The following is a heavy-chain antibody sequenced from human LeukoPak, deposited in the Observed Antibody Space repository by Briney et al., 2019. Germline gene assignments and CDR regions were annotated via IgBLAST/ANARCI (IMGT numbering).Heavy chain of an antibody. D-gene: IGHD5-18*01. CDR1: GYTFTSYC. CDR3: ARDVEDTAMPPHNWFDP. Sequence: ASVKVSCKASGYTFTSYCMHWVRQAPGQGLEWMGIINPSGGSTSYAQKFQGRVTMTRDTSTSTVYMELSSLRSEDTAVYYCARDVEDTAMPPHNWFDPWGQGTLVTVSS. CDR2: INPSGGST. V-gene: IGHV1-46*01. J-gene: IGHJ5*02.